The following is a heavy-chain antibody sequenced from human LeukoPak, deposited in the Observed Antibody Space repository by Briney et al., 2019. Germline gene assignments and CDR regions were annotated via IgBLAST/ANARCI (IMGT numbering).Heavy chain of an antibody. CDR3: ARRAYGTGFDY. D-gene: IGHD3/OR15-3a*01. CDR2: IYFSGST. CDR1: GGSISSSPYW. J-gene: IGHJ4*02. V-gene: IGHV4-39*01. Sequence: SETLSLTCTVSGGSISSSPYWWSWIRQPPGKGLEWIGTIYFSGSTFYHPSLEGRVSISADRSKNQFSLKLASVTAAGTAVYYCARRAYGTGFDYWGQGTVVTVSS.